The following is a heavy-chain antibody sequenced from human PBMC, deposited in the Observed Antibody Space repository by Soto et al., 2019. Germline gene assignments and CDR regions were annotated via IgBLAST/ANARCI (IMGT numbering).Heavy chain of an antibody. V-gene: IGHV3-11*01. Sequence: PGGSLRLSCAASGFTFSDYYMSWIRQAPGKELEWVSYISSSGSTIYYADSVKGRFTISRDNAKNSLYLQMNSLRAEDTAVYYCARCGDSGYDYYYYYMDVWGKGTTVTVSS. CDR1: GFTFSDYY. D-gene: IGHD5-12*01. J-gene: IGHJ6*03. CDR3: ARCGDSGYDYYYYYMDV. CDR2: ISSSGSTI.